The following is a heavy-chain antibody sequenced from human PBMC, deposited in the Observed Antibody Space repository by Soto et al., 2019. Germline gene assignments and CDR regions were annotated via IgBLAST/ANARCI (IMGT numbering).Heavy chain of an antibody. CDR3: AKDRGSGWYPNDY. V-gene: IGHV3-30*18. CDR2: ISYDGSNK. J-gene: IGHJ4*02. Sequence: GGSLRLSXAASGFTFSSYGMHWVRQAPGKGLEWVAVISYDGSNKYYADSVKGRFTISRDNSKNTLYLQMNSLRAEDTAVYYCAKDRGSGWYPNDYWGQGTLVTVSS. D-gene: IGHD6-19*01. CDR1: GFTFSSYG.